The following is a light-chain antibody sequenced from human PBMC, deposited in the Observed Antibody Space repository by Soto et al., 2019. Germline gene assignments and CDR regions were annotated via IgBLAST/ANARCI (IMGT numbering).Light chain of an antibody. J-gene: IGKJ5*01. V-gene: IGKV3-11*01. CDR2: GAS. CDR1: ESVSTN. CDR3: QQRSNWIT. Sequence: TQSPATLSLAPGERVTLSCRASESVSTNLAWYQQKPGQAPRLLIYGASSRATGIPARLSGSGSGTEFTLTISSIAPEDFAVYYCQQRSNWITFGQGTRLEI.